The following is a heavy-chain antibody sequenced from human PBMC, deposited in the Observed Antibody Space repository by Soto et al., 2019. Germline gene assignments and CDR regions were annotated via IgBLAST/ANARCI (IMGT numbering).Heavy chain of an antibody. D-gene: IGHD7-27*01. CDR3: ARDRLTGDRREAFDI. CDR2: IDTSGSTT. CDR1: GFTFSSYS. V-gene: IGHV3-48*02. J-gene: IGHJ3*02. Sequence: EVQLVESGGGLVQPGGSLRLSCAASGFTFSSYSMSWVRQGPAKGLEWVSYIDTSGSTTYYADSVKGRFAISRDNAKNSLYLQVNSLRDEDTAVYYCARDRLTGDRREAFDIWGQGTMVTVSS.